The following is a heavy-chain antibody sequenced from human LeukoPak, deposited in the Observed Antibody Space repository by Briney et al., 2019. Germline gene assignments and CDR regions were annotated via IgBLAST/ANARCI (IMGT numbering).Heavy chain of an antibody. D-gene: IGHD3-22*01. Sequence: GGSLRLSCAASGFTFRSYWMIWVRQAPGKGLEWVANIKQDGSEKYYVDSVKGRFTISRDNAKNSLYLQMNSLRAEDTAVYYCARAAASYYYDSSGRPEYFQHWGQGTLVTVSS. J-gene: IGHJ1*01. CDR1: GFTFRSYW. CDR2: IKQDGSEK. V-gene: IGHV3-7*01. CDR3: ARAAASYYYDSSGRPEYFQH.